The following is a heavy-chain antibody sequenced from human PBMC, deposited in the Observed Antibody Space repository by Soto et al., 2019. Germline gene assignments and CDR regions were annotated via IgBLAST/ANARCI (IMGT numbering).Heavy chain of an antibody. D-gene: IGHD6-6*01. CDR3: ARWTLVAARLYWYFDL. CDR2: IYYSGST. CDR1: GGSVSSGSYY. Sequence: SETLSLTCTVSGGSVSSGSYYWSWIRQPPGKGLEWIGYIYYSGSTNYNPSLKSRVTISVDTSKNQFSLKLSSVTDADTAVYYCARWTLVAARLYWYFDLWGRGTLVTVSS. V-gene: IGHV4-61*01. J-gene: IGHJ2*01.